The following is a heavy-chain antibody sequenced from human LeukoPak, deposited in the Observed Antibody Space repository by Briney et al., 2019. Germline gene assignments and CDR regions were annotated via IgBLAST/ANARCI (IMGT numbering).Heavy chain of an antibody. V-gene: IGHV4-39*01. CDR3: ARHWNYPYYFDY. D-gene: IGHD1-7*01. Sequence: SETLSLTCTVSGGSISSSSYYWGWIRQPPGKGLEWIGSIYYSGSTYYNPSLKSRVTISVDTSKNQFSLKLSSVTAADTAVYYCARHWNYPYYFDYWGQGTLVTVSS. CDR2: IYYSGST. CDR1: GGSISSSSYY. J-gene: IGHJ4*02.